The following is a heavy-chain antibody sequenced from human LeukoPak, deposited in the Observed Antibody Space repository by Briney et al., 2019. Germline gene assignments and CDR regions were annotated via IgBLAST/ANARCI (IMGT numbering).Heavy chain of an antibody. V-gene: IGHV1-2*02. CDR1: GYTFTGYY. Sequence: ASVKVSCKASGYTFTGYYMHWVRQAPGQGLEWMGWINPNSGGTNYAQKFQGRVTMTRDTSISTAYMELSRLRSDDTAVYYCARVKWLVGNAFDIWGQGTMVTVSS. CDR3: ARVKWLVGNAFDI. CDR2: INPNSGGT. D-gene: IGHD6-19*01. J-gene: IGHJ3*02.